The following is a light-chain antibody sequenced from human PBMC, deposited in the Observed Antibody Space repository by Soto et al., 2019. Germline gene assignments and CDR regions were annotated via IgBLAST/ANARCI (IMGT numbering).Light chain of an antibody. CDR2: DAS. V-gene: IGKV3-11*01. CDR3: QQRSNWPSGT. Sequence: EIVLTQSPATLSLSPGERATLSCRASQSVSSNLAWYQQKPGQPPRLLIYDASNRATGIPARFSGSGSGTDFTLTISSLEPEDCAVYYCQQRSNWPSGTFGPGTKVDIK. J-gene: IGKJ1*01. CDR1: QSVSSN.